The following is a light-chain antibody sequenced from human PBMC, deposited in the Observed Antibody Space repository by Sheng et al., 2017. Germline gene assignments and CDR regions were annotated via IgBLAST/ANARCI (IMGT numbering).Light chain of an antibody. V-gene: IGKV3-15*01. J-gene: IGKJ1*01. Sequence: EIVMTQSPATLSVSPGERATLSCRASQSVSDSLAWYQQKPGQAPRLLIYGASTRATGLPVRFSGSGSETEFTLTISSLQSEDFAVYYCQQYSIWPPLFGQGTKVEIK. CDR1: QSVSDS. CDR2: GAS. CDR3: QQYSIWPPL.